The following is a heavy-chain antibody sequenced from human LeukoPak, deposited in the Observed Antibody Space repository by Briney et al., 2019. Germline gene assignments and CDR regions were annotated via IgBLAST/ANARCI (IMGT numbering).Heavy chain of an antibody. D-gene: IGHD5-18*01. J-gene: IGHJ4*02. CDR1: GFTFSSYW. Sequence: GGSLRLSCAASGFTFSSYWMHWLRQAPGKGLVWVSRINSDGSSTKHADSVRGRFTISRDNAKNTLYLQMNSLRAEDTAVYYCARDGDTAMVPIDYWGQGTLVTVSS. CDR2: INSDGSST. CDR3: ARDGDTAMVPIDY. V-gene: IGHV3-74*03.